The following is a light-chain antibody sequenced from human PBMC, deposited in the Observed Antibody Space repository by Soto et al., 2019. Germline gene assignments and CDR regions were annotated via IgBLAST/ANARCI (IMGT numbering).Light chain of an antibody. CDR2: GAS. CDR3: QQYYNWPRT. CDR1: QSVFSN. Sequence: EILMTQSPVTLSVSPGARATLSCRASQSVFSNLAWYQQKPGQAPRLLIYGASTRANAIPARFSGSGSGTAFTLTISSLQSEDFATYYCQQYYNWPRTFGQGTKVDNK. V-gene: IGKV3-15*01. J-gene: IGKJ1*01.